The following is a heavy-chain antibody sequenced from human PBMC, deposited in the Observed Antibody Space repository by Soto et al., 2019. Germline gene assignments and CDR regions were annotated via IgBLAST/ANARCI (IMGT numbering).Heavy chain of an antibody. Sequence: QVQLQESGPGLVKPSETLSLTCTVSGGSISSYYWSWIRQPPGKGLEWIGEINHSGSTNYNPSLKSRVTISVDTSKNQFSLKLSSVTAADTAVYYCARARRAVAGIFDYWGQGTLVTVSS. CDR2: INHSGST. D-gene: IGHD6-19*01. V-gene: IGHV4-59*12. CDR3: ARARRAVAGIFDY. J-gene: IGHJ4*02. CDR1: GGSISSYY.